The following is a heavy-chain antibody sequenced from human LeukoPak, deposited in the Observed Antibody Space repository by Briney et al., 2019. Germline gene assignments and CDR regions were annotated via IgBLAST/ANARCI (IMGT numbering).Heavy chain of an antibody. CDR2: ISYGGSTK. CDR3: AREVHDSSDSNWFDP. J-gene: IGHJ5*02. CDR1: GFTFSSYE. D-gene: IGHD3-22*01. Sequence: GGSLRLSCAASGFTFSSYEMTWVRQAPGKGLEWVSFISYGGSTKYYADSVKGRFTISRDNAKNTLYLQMNSLRAEDTAVYYCAREVHDSSDSNWFDPWGQVTLVTVSS. V-gene: IGHV3-48*03.